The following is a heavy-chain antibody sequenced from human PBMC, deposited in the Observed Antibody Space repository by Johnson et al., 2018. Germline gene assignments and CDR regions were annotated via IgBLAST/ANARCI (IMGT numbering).Heavy chain of an antibody. CDR1: GFTFSSYG. J-gene: IGHJ6*02. Sequence: QVQLVQSGGGVVQPGRSLRLSCAASGFTFSSYGMHWGRQAPGKGLEGVSIISYDGSSKDYADSVTGRFTISRYNSRNTLYLQMNSLRAEETAVYYCARGYCSSTSCYLNYYYYGMDVWGQGTTVTVSS. CDR3: ARGYCSSTSCYLNYYYYGMDV. CDR2: ISYDGSSK. V-gene: IGHV3-33*01. D-gene: IGHD2-2*01.